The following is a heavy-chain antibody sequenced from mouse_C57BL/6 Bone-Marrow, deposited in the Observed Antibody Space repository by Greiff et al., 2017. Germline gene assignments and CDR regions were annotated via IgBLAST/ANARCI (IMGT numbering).Heavy chain of an antibody. D-gene: IGHD2-1*01. CDR3: AKNGIYYGAYYAMDY. J-gene: IGHJ4*01. CDR2: IWRGGST. CDR1: GFSLTSYG. Sequence: VQLQQSGPGLVQPSQSLSITCTVSGFSLTSYGVHWVRQSPGKGLEWLGVIWRGGSTDYNAAFMSRLSITKDNSKSQVFFKMNSLQADDTAIYYCAKNGIYYGAYYAMDYWGQGTSVTVSS. V-gene: IGHV2-5*01.